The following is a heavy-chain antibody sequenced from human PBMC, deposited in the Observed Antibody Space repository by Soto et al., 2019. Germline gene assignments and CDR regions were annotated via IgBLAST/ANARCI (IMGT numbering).Heavy chain of an antibody. D-gene: IGHD3-16*02. V-gene: IGHV4-59*08. CDR3: ARHSEGGWGIRDYIWGSYRYTNWYFDL. J-gene: IGHJ2*01. CDR1: GGSISSYY. Sequence: QVQLQESGPGLVKPSETLSLTCTVSGGSISSYYWSWIRQPPGKGLEWIGYIYYSGSTNYNPSLKSRVTISVDTSKNQFSLKLSSVTAADTAVYYCARHSEGGWGIRDYIWGSYRYTNWYFDLWGRGTLVTVSS. CDR2: IYYSGST.